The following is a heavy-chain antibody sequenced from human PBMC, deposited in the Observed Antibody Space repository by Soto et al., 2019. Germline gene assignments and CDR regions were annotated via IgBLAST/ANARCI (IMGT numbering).Heavy chain of an antibody. D-gene: IGHD3-22*01. CDR2: IIPIFGTA. V-gene: IGHV1-69*06. CDR3: ARDLPYYESTGSYTFAI. J-gene: IGHJ3*02. Sequence: SVKVSCKASGGTFSSYAVSWVRQAPGQGLEWMGGIIPIFGTANYAQSFQGRVTITADKSMTTAYMELSSLRSEDTAVYYCARDLPYYESTGSYTFAIWGQGTMVTVSS. CDR1: GGTFSSYA.